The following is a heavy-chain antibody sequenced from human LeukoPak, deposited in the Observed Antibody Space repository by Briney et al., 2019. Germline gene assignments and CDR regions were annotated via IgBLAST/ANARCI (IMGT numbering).Heavy chain of an antibody. D-gene: IGHD2-15*01. V-gene: IGHV3-30*02. CDR1: GFTFSSYG. CDR3: AKEAYCSGGNCFLNYFDC. Sequence: GGSLRLSCTASGFTFSSYGMHWVRQAPGEGLDWLAFIRSEGNTKNYADSVKGRFTISRDNSKNTLYLQMNSLGTEDTAIYYCAKEAYCSGGNCFLNYFDCWGQGALVTVSS. CDR2: IRSEGNTK. J-gene: IGHJ4*02.